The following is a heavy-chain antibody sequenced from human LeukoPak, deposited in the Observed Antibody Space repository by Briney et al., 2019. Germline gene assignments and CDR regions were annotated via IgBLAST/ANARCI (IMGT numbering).Heavy chain of an antibody. CDR1: GFTFSSYW. J-gene: IGHJ6*04. CDR2: INSDGSST. Sequence: GGSLRLSCAASGFTFSSYWMHWVRHAPGKGLVWVSRINSDGSSTSYADSVKGRFTISRDNAKNTLYLQMNSLRAEDTAVYYCAELGITMIGGVWGKGTTVTISS. V-gene: IGHV3-74*01. CDR3: AELGITMIGGV. D-gene: IGHD3-10*02.